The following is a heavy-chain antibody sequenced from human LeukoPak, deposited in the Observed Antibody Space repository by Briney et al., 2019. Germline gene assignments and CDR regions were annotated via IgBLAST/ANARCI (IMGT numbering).Heavy chain of an antibody. CDR1: GYTFARYG. CDR2: ISAYSDDT. Sequence: ASVKVSCKASGYTFARYGISWVRQAPGQGLEWMGWISAYSDDTKYAQHLQGRVTLTTDTSTGTAYMELRSLTSDDTALYYCARDTARITTPGGPDYWGQGTLVTVSS. D-gene: IGHD6-13*01. CDR3: ARDTARITTPGGPDY. V-gene: IGHV1-18*01. J-gene: IGHJ4*02.